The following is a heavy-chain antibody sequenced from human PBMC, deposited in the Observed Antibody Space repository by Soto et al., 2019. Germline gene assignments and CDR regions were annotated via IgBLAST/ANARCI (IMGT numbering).Heavy chain of an antibody. J-gene: IGHJ5*02. D-gene: IGHD6-13*01. CDR1: GFSLSNARMG. V-gene: IGHV2-26*01. CDR3: ARVGYSSSWYCFDP. CDR2: IFSNDEK. Sequence: QVTLKESGPVLVKPTETLTLTCTVSGFSLSNARMGVSWIRQPPGKALEWLAHIFSNDEKSYSTSLKSRLTISKHSSKSQVVPTMTNMDPVDTATSYCARVGYSSSWYCFDPWGQGTLVTVSS.